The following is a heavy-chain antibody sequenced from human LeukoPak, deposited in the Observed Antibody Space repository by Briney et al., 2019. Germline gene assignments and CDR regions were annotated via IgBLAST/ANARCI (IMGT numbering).Heavy chain of an antibody. CDR1: GGSISSYY. CDR2: IYYSGST. J-gene: IGHJ4*02. Sequence: SETLSLTCTVSGGSISSYYWSWIRQPPGKGLEWIGYIYYSGSTNYNPSLKSRVTISVDTSKNRFSLKLSSVTAADTAVYYCAREQGDGYKGGFDYWGQGTLVTVSS. CDR3: AREQGDGYKGGFDY. V-gene: IGHV4-59*01. D-gene: IGHD5-24*01.